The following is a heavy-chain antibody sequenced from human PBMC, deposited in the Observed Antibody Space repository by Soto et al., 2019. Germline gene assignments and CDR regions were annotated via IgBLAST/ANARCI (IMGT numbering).Heavy chain of an antibody. V-gene: IGHV3-21*01. Sequence: EVQLVESGGGLVKPGGSLRLSCAASGFTFSSYSMNWVRQAPGKGLEWVSSISSSSSYIYYADSVKGRFTISRDNAKNSLYLQLNSLRAEDTAVYYCARDRGSRTTVAKFDYWGQGTLVTVSS. CDR2: ISSSSSYI. J-gene: IGHJ4*02. CDR3: ARDRGSRTTVAKFDY. CDR1: GFTFSSYS. D-gene: IGHD4-17*01.